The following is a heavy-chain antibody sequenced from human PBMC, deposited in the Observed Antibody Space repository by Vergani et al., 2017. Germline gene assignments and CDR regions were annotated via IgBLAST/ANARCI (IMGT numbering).Heavy chain of an antibody. CDR3: ARSGVPAASLEEAVFDY. CDR2: IIPIFGSA. CDR1: GGTFSSYA. V-gene: IGHV1-69*01. Sequence: QVQLVQSGAEVKKPGSSVKVSCKASGGTFSSYAISWVRQAPGQVLEWMGGIIPIFGSANYAQKFQGRVTITADESTSKAYMELSSRRSDDTAVYYCARSGVPAASLEEAVFDYWGQGTLVTVSS. J-gene: IGHJ4*02. D-gene: IGHD2-2*01.